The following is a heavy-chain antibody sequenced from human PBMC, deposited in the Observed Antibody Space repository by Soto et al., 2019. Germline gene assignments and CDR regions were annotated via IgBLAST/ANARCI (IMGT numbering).Heavy chain of an antibody. J-gene: IGHJ6*02. CDR1: GFTFDDYA. D-gene: IGHD2-2*02. CDR2: ISWNSGSI. V-gene: IGHV3-9*01. Sequence: GGSLRLSCAASGFTFDDYAMHWVRQAPGKGLEWVSGISWNSGSIGYADSVKGRFTISRDNAKNSLYLKMNSLRAEDTALYYCAKYIGQRRYCSSTSCYRGDYSGMDVWGQGTKVTAAS. CDR3: AKYIGQRRYCSSTSCYRGDYSGMDV.